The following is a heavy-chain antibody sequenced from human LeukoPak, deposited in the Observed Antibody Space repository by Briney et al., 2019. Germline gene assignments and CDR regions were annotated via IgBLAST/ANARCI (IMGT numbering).Heavy chain of an antibody. CDR1: GFTFSSYA. J-gene: IGHJ4*02. V-gene: IGHV3-64*01. D-gene: IGHD5-18*01. CDR3: ARDGGYSYGSGPLDY. Sequence: GGSLRLSCAASGFTFSSYAMHWVRQAPGKGLEYVSAISSNGGSTYYANSVKGRFTISRDNSKNTLYLQMGSLRAEDMAVYYCARDGGYSYGSGPLDYWGQGTLVTVSS. CDR2: ISSNGGST.